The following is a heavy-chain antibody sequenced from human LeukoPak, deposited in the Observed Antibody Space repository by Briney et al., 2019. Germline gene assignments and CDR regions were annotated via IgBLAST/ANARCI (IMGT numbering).Heavy chain of an antibody. Sequence: PSETLSLTCAVYGGSFSGYYWSWIRQPPGKGLEWIGEISHSGGTDYNPSLKSRVTISVDTSRNQFSLKVSSVTAADAAVYYCARGRHWGAGADYWGQGTLVTVSS. D-gene: IGHD7-27*01. CDR1: GGSFSGYY. CDR3: ARGRHWGAGADY. J-gene: IGHJ4*02. CDR2: ISHSGGT. V-gene: IGHV4-34*01.